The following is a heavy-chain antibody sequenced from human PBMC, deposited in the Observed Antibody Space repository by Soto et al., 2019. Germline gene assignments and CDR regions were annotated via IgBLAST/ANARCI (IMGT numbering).Heavy chain of an antibody. CDR1: GFTFSSYA. CDR2: ISGSGGST. V-gene: IGHV3-23*01. J-gene: IGHJ4*02. CDR3: AKIIHFWSGNIVY. Sequence: EVQLLESGGGLVQPGGSLRLSCAASGFTFSSYAMSWVRQAPGKGLEWVSAISGSGGSTYYADSVKGRFTISRDNSKNTLYLQMNSRRAEDTAVYYCAKIIHFWSGNIVYWGQETVVTVSS. D-gene: IGHD3-3*02.